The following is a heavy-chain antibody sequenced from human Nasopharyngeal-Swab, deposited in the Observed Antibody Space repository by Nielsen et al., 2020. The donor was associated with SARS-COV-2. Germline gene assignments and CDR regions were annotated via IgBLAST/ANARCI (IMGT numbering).Heavy chain of an antibody. CDR1: GFTLGDYA. V-gene: IGHV3-49*01. D-gene: IGHD1-26*01. Sequence: GESLKISCRTSGFTLGDYAMSWFRQAPGKGLEWVGFIRSKTYGGAPEYAASVKGRFTIPRDGAESIAYLQMNSLDTEDTGVYYCARSVGSFYGQGAFDIWGQGTMVTVSS. CDR2: IRSKTYGGAP. J-gene: IGHJ3*02. CDR3: ARSVGSFYGQGAFDI.